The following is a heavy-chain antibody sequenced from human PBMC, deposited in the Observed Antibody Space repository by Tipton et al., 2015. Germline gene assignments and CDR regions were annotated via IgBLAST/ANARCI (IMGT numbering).Heavy chain of an antibody. CDR1: GYTFTNYF. D-gene: IGHD3-22*01. CDR2: INPTTGNT. Sequence: QLVQSGAEVKKPGASVKVSCKASGYTFTNYFMHWVRQAPGQRLEWMGLINPTTGNTNYAQKFQGRLTMTRDSSTSTFYMEVSSLRSDDTAVYYCARGHSDTSNYYSNYFDYWGQGTLVTVAS. V-gene: IGHV1-46*01. J-gene: IGHJ4*02. CDR3: ARGHSDTSNYYSNYFDY.